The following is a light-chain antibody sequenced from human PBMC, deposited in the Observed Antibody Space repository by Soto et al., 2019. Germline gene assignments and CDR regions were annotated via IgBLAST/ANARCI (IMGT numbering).Light chain of an antibody. Sequence: EIVMTQSPATLSVSPGERVTLSCRASQSVSSRLAWYQQKPGQSPRLLIYGASTSATGIPARFSGSGSGTEFTLTISSLQSEDFGVYYCHQYNNLWTFGQGTKVDIK. CDR1: QSVSSR. V-gene: IGKV3-15*01. J-gene: IGKJ1*01. CDR2: GAS. CDR3: HQYNNLWT.